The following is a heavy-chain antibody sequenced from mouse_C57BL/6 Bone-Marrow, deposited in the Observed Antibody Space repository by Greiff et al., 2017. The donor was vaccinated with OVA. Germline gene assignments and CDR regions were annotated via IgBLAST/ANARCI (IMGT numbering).Heavy chain of an antibody. V-gene: IGHV1-82*01. Sequence: QVQLQQSGPELVKPGASVKISCKASGYAFSSSWMNWVKQRPGKGLEWIGRIYPGDGDTNNNGKFKGKATLTADTSSSTAYMKLSSLTSEDSAVYFGATLVFAYWGQGTLVTVSA. J-gene: IGHJ3*01. CDR3: ATLVFAY. CDR1: GYAFSSSW. CDR2: IYPGDGDT.